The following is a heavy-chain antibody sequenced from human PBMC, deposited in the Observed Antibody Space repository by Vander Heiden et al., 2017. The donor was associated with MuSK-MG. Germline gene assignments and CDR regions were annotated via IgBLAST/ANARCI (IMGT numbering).Heavy chain of an antibody. CDR1: GFTFSSYS. D-gene: IGHD1-26*01. Sequence: EVQLVESGGGLVKPGGSLRLSCAASGFTFSSYSMNWVRQAPGKGLEWVSSISSSSSYIYYADSVKGRFTISRDNAKNSLYLQMNSLRAEDTAVYYCARDMRGSYYGDYYYMDVWGKGTTVTVSS. V-gene: IGHV3-21*01. CDR2: ISSSSSYI. J-gene: IGHJ6*03. CDR3: ARDMRGSYYGDYYYMDV.